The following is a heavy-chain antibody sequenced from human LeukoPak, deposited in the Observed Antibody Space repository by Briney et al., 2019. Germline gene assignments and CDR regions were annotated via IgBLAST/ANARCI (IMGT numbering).Heavy chain of an antibody. Sequence: PSETLSLTCAVSGYSISSGYYWGWIRQPPGKGLEWIGSIYHSGSTYYNPSLKSRVTISVDTSKNQFSLKLSSVTAADTAVYYCAREIGYSYGSNWFDPWGQGTLATVSS. J-gene: IGHJ5*02. D-gene: IGHD5-18*01. CDR2: IYHSGST. CDR1: GYSISSGYY. V-gene: IGHV4-38-2*02. CDR3: AREIGYSYGSNWFDP.